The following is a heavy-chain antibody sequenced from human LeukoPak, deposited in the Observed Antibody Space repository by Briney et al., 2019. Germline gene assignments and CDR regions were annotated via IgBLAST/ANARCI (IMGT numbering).Heavy chain of an antibody. V-gene: IGHV4-34*01. Sequence: PSETLSLTCAVYGGSFSGYYWSWIRQPPGKGLEWIGEINHSGSTNYNPSLKSRVTISVDTSKNQFSLKLSSVTAADTAVYYCAAGYYYGSGSLTRYYYMDVWGKGTTVTVSS. J-gene: IGHJ6*03. CDR2: INHSGST. D-gene: IGHD3-10*01. CDR1: GGSFSGYY. CDR3: AAGYYYGSGSLTRYYYMDV.